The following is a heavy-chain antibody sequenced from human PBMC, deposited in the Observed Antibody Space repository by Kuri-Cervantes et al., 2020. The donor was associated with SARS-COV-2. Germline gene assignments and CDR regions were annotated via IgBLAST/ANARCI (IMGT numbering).Heavy chain of an antibody. CDR2: IYYSGST. CDR1: GGSISSSSYY. CDR3: ARHARGWYRDDY. V-gene: IGHV4-39*01. D-gene: IGHD6-19*01. J-gene: IGHJ4*02. Sequence: SCTVSGGSISSSSYYWGWIRQPPGKGLEWIGIIYYSGSTYYNPSLKSRVTISVDTSKNQFSLKLSSVTAADTAVYYCARHARGWYRDDYWGQRTLVTVSS.